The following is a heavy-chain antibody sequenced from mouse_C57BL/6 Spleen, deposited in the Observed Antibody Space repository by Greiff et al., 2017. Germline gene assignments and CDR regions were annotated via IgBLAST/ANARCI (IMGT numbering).Heavy chain of an antibody. Sequence: EVQLQQSGPELVKPGASVKIPCKASGYTFTDYNMDWVKQSHGKSLEWIGDINPNNGGTIYNQKFKGKATLTVDKSSSTAYMELRSLTSEDTAVYYCASENWDGNYFDYWGQGTTLTVSS. J-gene: IGHJ2*01. CDR1: GYTFTDYN. CDR3: ASENWDGNYFDY. V-gene: IGHV1-18*01. D-gene: IGHD4-1*01. CDR2: INPNNGGT.